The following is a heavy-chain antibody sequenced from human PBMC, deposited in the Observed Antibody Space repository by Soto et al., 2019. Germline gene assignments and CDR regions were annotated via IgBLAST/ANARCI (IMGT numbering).Heavy chain of an antibody. Sequence: SETLSLACAVSGGSISSDGYSWSWIRQPPGKGLEFIGYIYHDGSAYYNPSLRSRVTISVDKSNNQFSLKLSSVTAADTAVYFCASSTVEGLDPRGQGTLDTVSS. D-gene: IGHD4-17*01. J-gene: IGHJ5*02. V-gene: IGHV4-30-2*01. CDR2: IYHDGSA. CDR1: GGSISSDGYS. CDR3: ASSTVEGLDP.